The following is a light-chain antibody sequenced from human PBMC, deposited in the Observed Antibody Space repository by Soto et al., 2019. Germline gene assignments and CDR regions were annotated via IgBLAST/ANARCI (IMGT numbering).Light chain of an antibody. Sequence: EIVLTLSLGTLSLSPEERATLSCRASQSVSSSYLAWYQQKPGQAPRLLIYGVSTRANGIPARFSGSGSGTEFTLTISNLQSEDFAVYYCQQRCDSITFAQGTRLEIK. V-gene: IGKV3D-20*02. J-gene: IGKJ5*01. CDR1: QSVSSSY. CDR3: QQRCDSIT. CDR2: GVS.